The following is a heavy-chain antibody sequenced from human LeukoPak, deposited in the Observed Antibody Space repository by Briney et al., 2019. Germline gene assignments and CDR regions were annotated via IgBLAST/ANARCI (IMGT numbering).Heavy chain of an antibody. Sequence: PGGSLRLSCAASGFTFSSYWMHWVRQAPGKGLVWVSRINSDGSSTSYADSVKGRFTISRDNAKNTLYLQMNSLRAEDRAVYYCARVAALFGVVKAFDYWGQGTLVTVSS. V-gene: IGHV3-74*01. CDR1: GFTFSSYW. J-gene: IGHJ4*02. CDR3: ARVAALFGVVKAFDY. D-gene: IGHD3-3*01. CDR2: INSDGSST.